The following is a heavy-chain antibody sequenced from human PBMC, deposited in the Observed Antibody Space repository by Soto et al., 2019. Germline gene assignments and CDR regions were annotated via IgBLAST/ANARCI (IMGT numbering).Heavy chain of an antibody. CDR2: INPNSGGT. V-gene: IGHV1-2*04. CDR1: GYTFTGYY. Sequence: QVQLVQSGAEVKKPGASVKVSGKASGYTFTGYYMPWMRQAPGQGLEWMGWINPNSGGTNYAQKFQGWLTMTRDTSISAAYMELSRLRSDDTAVYYCARGGATATLSSLVYWGERTLVTVSS. CDR3: ARGGATATLSSLVY. D-gene: IGHD2-15*01. J-gene: IGHJ4*02.